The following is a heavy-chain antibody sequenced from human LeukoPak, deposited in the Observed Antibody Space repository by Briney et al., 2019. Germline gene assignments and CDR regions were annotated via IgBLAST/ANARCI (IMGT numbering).Heavy chain of an antibody. CDR3: ARPVLGDGTVAAQFEH. J-gene: IGHJ4*02. Sequence: GASVKVSCKASGYTFTSYDINWVRQATGQGLEWMGWINPNSGGTKYAQKFQGRVTMTRDTSISTAYMELSRLRSDDTAVYYCARPVLGDGTVAAQFEHWGQGTLVTVSS. V-gene: IGHV1-2*02. CDR1: GYTFTSYD. D-gene: IGHD2-15*01. CDR2: INPNSGGT.